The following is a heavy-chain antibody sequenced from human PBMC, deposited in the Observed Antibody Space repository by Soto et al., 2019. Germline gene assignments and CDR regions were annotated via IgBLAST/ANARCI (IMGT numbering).Heavy chain of an antibody. D-gene: IGHD2-15*01. CDR2: IDPSDSYT. CDR3: ARLDCSGGSCYFTSVGMGC. J-gene: IGHJ4*02. Sequence: GESLKISCKGSGYSFTSYWISWVRQMPGKGLEWMGRIDPSDSYTNYSPSFQGHVTISADKSISTAYLQWSSLKASDTAMYYCARLDCSGGSCYFTSVGMGCWGQGTLVTVSS. V-gene: IGHV5-10-1*01. CDR1: GYSFTSYW.